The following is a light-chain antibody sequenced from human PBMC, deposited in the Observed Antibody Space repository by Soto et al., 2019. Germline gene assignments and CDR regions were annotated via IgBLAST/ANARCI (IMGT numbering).Light chain of an antibody. V-gene: IGKV1-5*01. J-gene: IGKJ1*01. CDR2: HAS. Sequence: IQLAQSPSTLPASVGDRVTLTCRASQSISNWLAWYQQKPGTAPKLLIYHASILETAVPSRFSGNGSGTEFTLTISSLQPGDFATYYCQQYNTYSFGQGSRVEIK. CDR3: QQYNTYS. CDR1: QSISNW.